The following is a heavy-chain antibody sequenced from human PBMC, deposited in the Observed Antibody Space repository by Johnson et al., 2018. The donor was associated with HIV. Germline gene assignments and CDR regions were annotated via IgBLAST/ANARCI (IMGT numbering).Heavy chain of an antibody. CDR1: GFTFSDYY. D-gene: IGHD4-17*01. CDR3: ARESNGDYVAFDI. Sequence: VQLVESGGGLVKPGGSLRLSCAASGFTFSDYYMSWIRQAPGKGLEWVSVIYSGGSTYYADSVKGRFTISRDDSRNTLHLQMNSLRAEDTAVYYCARESNGDYVAFDIWGQGTMVTVSS. CDR2: IYSGGST. J-gene: IGHJ3*02. V-gene: IGHV3-66*01.